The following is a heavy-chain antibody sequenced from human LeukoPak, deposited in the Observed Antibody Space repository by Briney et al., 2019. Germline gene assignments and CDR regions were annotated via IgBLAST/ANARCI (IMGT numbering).Heavy chain of an antibody. V-gene: IGHV4-4*07. CDR1: RGSIRTYY. D-gene: IGHD1-26*01. Sequence: SETLSLTCTVSRGSIRTYYWNWIRQPAGKGLEDIGRIYTWRSTNYNPSLKSRVTMPLDTSKNQLPLTPRTVTAPYTAVYYCVGGTYYGCDYWGQGTLVTVSS. CDR3: VGGTYYGCDY. CDR2: IYTWRST. J-gene: IGHJ4*02.